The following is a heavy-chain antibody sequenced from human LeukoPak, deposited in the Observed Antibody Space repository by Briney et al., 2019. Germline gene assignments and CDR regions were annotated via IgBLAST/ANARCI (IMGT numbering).Heavy chain of an antibody. V-gene: IGHV4-39*01. CDR3: AGTVVTEDWYFDL. D-gene: IGHD4-23*01. CDR2: IYYSGST. CDR1: GGSISSSSYY. J-gene: IGHJ2*01. Sequence: SETLSLTCTVSGGSISSSSYYWGWIRQPPGKGLEWIGSIYYSGSTYYNPSLKSRVTISVDMSKNQFSLKLSSVTAADTAVYYCAGTVVTEDWYFDLWGRGTLVTVSS.